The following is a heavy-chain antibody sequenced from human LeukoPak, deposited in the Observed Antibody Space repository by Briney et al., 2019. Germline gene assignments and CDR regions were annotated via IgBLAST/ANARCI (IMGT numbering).Heavy chain of an antibody. Sequence: PGGSLRLSCAASGFTFSSYAMHWVRQAPGKGLEWVAVISYDGSNKYYADSVKGRFTISRDNSKNTLYLQMNSLRAEDTAVYYCARTTDVYCSSTSCYGYYYYGMDVWGQGTTVTVSS. CDR1: GFTFSSYA. CDR2: ISYDGSNK. D-gene: IGHD2-2*01. V-gene: IGHV3-30*04. CDR3: ARTTDVYCSSTSCYGYYYYGMDV. J-gene: IGHJ6*02.